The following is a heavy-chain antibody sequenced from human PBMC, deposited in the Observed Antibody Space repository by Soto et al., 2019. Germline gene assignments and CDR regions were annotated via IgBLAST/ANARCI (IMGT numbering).Heavy chain of an antibody. D-gene: IGHD3-3*01. CDR1: GYTFTSYG. CDR3: ARDRLDDFWSGYYTYYYGMEV. CDR2: ISAYNGNT. V-gene: IGHV1-18*04. Sequence: ASVKVSCKASGYTFTSYGISWVRQAPGQGLEWMGWISAYNGNTNYAQKLQGRVTMTTDTSTSTAYMELRSLRSDDTAVYYCARDRLDDFWSGYYTYYYGMEVWGQGTTVIVSS. J-gene: IGHJ6*01.